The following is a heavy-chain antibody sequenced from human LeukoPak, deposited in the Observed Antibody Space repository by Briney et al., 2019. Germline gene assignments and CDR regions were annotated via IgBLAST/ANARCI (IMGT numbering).Heavy chain of an antibody. D-gene: IGHD3-16*01. Sequence: PSETLSLTCTVSGGSINSGDYYWSWIRQPPGKGLEWIGYIYYSGSTYYNPSLKSRVTISVDTSKNQLSLKLRSVTAADTAVYYCARVRSWGIFDYWGQGTLVTVSS. CDR2: IYYSGST. CDR3: ARVRSWGIFDY. J-gene: IGHJ4*02. V-gene: IGHV4-30-4*01. CDR1: GGSINSGDYY.